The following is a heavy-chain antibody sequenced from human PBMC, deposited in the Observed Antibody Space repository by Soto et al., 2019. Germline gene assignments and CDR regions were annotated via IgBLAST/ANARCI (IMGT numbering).Heavy chain of an antibody. J-gene: IGHJ4*02. CDR1: GYTLTELS. CDR3: ATDIAIGYYSALDY. V-gene: IGHV1-24*01. CDR2: FDPEDGET. Sequence: QVQLVQSGAEVKKPGASVKVSCKVSGYTLTELSMHWVRQAPGKGLEWMGGFDPEDGETIYAQKFQGRVTMTGDTSTDTAYMELSSLRSEDTAVYYCATDIAIGYYSALDYWGQGTLVTVSS. D-gene: IGHD3-22*01.